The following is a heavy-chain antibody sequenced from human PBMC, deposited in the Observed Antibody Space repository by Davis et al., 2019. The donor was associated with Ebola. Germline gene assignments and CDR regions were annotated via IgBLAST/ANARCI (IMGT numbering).Heavy chain of an antibody. CDR3: ARGENYFDL. Sequence: PSETLSLTCTVSAGSISRYYWSWIRQPPGRGLEWIAYISYTGSTNYNPSLKSRVTISVDKSKNQFSMKLTSVTAADTAVFYCARGENYFDLWGRGTLVTISS. V-gene: IGHV4-59*12. CDR1: AGSISRYY. CDR2: ISYTGST. J-gene: IGHJ2*01.